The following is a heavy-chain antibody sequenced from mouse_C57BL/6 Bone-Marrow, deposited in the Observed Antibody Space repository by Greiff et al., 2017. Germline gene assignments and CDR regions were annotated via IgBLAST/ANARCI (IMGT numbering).Heavy chain of an antibody. V-gene: IGHV1-64*01. Sequence: VQLQQPGAELVKPGASVKLSCKASGYTFTSYWMHWVKQRPGQGLEWIGMIHPTRGSTNYNEKFKSKATLTVDKSSSTAYMQLSSLTSEDSAVXYCARRGHYGSSYSFDYWGQGTTLTVSS. CDR3: ARRGHYGSSYSFDY. CDR2: IHPTRGST. J-gene: IGHJ2*01. D-gene: IGHD1-1*01. CDR1: GYTFTSYW.